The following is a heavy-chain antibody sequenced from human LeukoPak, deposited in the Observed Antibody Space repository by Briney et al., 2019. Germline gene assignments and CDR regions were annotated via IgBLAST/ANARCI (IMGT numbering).Heavy chain of an antibody. D-gene: IGHD3-10*01. V-gene: IGHV3-49*03. CDR2: IRSKAYGGTT. CDR1: GFTFGDYA. CDR3: TRDLRGGSGSSHHYYGMDV. J-gene: IGHJ6*02. Sequence: GGSLRLSCTASGFTFGDYAMSWFRQAPGKGLEWVGFIRSKAYGGTTEYAASVKGRFTISRDDSKSIAYLQMNSLKTEDTAVYYCTRDLRGGSGSSHHYYGMDVWGQGTTVTVSS.